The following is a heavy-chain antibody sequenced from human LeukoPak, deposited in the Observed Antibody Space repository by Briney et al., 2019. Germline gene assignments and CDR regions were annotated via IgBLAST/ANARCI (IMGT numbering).Heavy chain of an antibody. CDR2: IRYDGSNK. CDR3: ARGSYYFDY. CDR1: GFSFSSYA. V-gene: IGHV3-30*02. J-gene: IGHJ4*02. D-gene: IGHD3-16*01. Sequence: SGGSLRLSCAASGFSFSSYAMNWVRQAPGKGLEWVAFIRYDGSNKYYGDSVKGRFTIPRDNSNNTVFLQMSNLRAEDTAIYYCARGSYYFDYWGQGTLVTVSS.